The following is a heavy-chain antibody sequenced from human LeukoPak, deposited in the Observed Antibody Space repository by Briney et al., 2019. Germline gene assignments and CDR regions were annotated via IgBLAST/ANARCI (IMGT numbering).Heavy chain of an antibody. Sequence: GRSLRLSCAASGFTFSSYGMHWVRQAPGKGLEWVAVISYDGSNKYYADSVKGRFTISRDNSKNTLYLQMNSLRAEDTAVYYCAKVAVLTMVRGPIIFDYWGQGTLVTVSS. D-gene: IGHD3-10*01. CDR1: GFTFSSYG. V-gene: IGHV3-30*18. CDR3: AKVAVLTMVRGPIIFDY. J-gene: IGHJ4*02. CDR2: ISYDGSNK.